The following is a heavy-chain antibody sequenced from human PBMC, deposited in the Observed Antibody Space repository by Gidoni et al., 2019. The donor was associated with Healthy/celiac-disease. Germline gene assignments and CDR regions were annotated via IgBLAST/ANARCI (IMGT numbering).Heavy chain of an antibody. CDR3: ARERDGYNP. V-gene: IGHV3-11*05. CDR1: GFTFSDYY. J-gene: IGHJ5*02. CDR2: ISSSSSYT. D-gene: IGHD5-12*01. Sequence: QVQLVESGGGLVKPGGSLRLSCAASGFTFSDYYMSWSRQAPGKGLEWVSDISSSSSYTNYADSVKGRFTISRDNAKNSVHLQMNSLRAEDTAVYYCARERDGYNPWGQGTLVTVSS.